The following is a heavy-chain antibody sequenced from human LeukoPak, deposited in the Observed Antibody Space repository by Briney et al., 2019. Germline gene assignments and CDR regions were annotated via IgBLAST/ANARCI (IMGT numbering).Heavy chain of an antibody. J-gene: IGHJ5*02. CDR3: ARGRIVVVVAATRYWFDP. CDR1: GGSFSGYY. CDR2: INHSGST. D-gene: IGHD2-15*01. V-gene: IGHV4-34*01. Sequence: SETLSLTCAVYGGSFSGYYWSWIRQPPGKGLEWIGEINHSGSTNYNPSLKSRVTISVDTSKNQFSLKLSSVTAADTAVYYCARGRIVVVVAATRYWFDPRGQGTLVTVSS.